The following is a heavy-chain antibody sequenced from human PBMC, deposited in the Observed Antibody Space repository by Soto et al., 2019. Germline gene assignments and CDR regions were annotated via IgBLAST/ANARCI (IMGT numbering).Heavy chain of an antibody. V-gene: IGHV3-15*07. J-gene: IGHJ6*02. CDR3: TTVLTPSDYGDHYYYYGLDV. Sequence: GGSLRLSCAASGFTFSHAWMNWVRQAPGKGLEWVGRIKSNTDGGTTDYAAPVKGRFTISRDDSKTTLYLQMNSLKTEDTAVYSCTTVLTPSDYGDHYYYYGLDVWGQGTTVTVSS. CDR1: GFTFSHAW. D-gene: IGHD4-17*01. CDR2: IKSNTDGGTT.